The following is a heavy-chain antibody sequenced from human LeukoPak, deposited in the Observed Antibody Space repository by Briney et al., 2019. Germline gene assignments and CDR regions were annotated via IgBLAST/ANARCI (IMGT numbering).Heavy chain of an antibody. CDR2: IYYSGNT. Sequence: PSETLSLTCTVSGGSINDYYWSWVRQPPGKGLEWIAYIYYSGNTKVNPSLKSRVTVSVDTSKNQFSLKLTSVTAADTAVYYCARDKWSGGGLAQFDPWGQGTLVTVSS. V-gene: IGHV4-59*01. D-gene: IGHD2-15*01. J-gene: IGHJ5*02. CDR3: ARDKWSGGGLAQFDP. CDR1: GGSINDYY.